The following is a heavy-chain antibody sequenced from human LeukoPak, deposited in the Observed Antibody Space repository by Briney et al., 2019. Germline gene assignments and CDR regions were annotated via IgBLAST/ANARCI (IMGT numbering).Heavy chain of an antibody. CDR2: ISSRSSYI. J-gene: IGHJ4*02. V-gene: IGHV3-21*01. CDR3: ARDVGLMVYAFDY. D-gene: IGHD2-8*01. Sequence: GGSLRLSCAASGFTFSSYTMNWVRQAPGKGLEWVSSISSRSSYIYYADSVKGRFTISRDNAKKSLYLEMNSLRAEDTAVYYCARDVGLMVYAFDYWGQGILVTVSS. CDR1: GFTFSSYT.